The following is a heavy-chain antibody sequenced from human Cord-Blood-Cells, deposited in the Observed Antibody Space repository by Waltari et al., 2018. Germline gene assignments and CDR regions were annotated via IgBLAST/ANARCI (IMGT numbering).Heavy chain of an antibody. D-gene: IGHD3-3*01. CDR3: ARTYYDVWSGYSNWFDP. Sequence: QVTLKESGPVLVKPTETLTLTCTVSGFSLSNARMGVSWIRQPPGKALEWLAHIFSNDEKSDSTSLKSRLTISKDTSKSQVVLTMTNRDPVDTATYYCARTYYDVWSGYSNWFDPWGQGTLVTVSS. V-gene: IGHV2-26*01. CDR1: GFSLSNARMG. CDR2: IFSNDEK. J-gene: IGHJ5*02.